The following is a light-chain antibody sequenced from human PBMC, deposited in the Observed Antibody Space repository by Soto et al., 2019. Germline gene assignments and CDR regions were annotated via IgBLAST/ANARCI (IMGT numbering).Light chain of an antibody. CDR1: QSVSTS. V-gene: IGKV3-11*01. J-gene: IGKJ4*01. CDR2: GAS. CDR3: QQRSDWLT. Sequence: EIVLTQSPATLSWSPVEGATLSCRASQSVSTSLAWYQQKPGQAPRLLIYGASRRAAGIPGRFSGSGSGTDFTLTISSLEPEDFAVYYCQQRSDWLTFGGGTKVEIK.